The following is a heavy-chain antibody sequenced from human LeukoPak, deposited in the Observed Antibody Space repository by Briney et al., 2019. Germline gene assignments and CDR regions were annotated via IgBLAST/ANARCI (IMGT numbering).Heavy chain of an antibody. CDR2: INWNGGST. CDR1: GFTFDDYA. J-gene: IGHJ3*02. CDR3: ARDAHFGGVFDI. D-gene: IGHD2-21*01. V-gene: IGHV3-20*04. Sequence: RSGGSLRLSCAASGFTFDDYAMSWVRQAPGKGLEGVSGINWNGGSTGYVDSVKGRFAISRDNAKNSLYLQMNSLRGEDTALYYCARDAHFGGVFDIWGQGTMVTVSS.